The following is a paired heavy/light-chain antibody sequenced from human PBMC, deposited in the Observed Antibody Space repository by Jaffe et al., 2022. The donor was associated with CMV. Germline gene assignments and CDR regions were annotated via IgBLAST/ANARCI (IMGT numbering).Light chain of an antibody. CDR3: SSYTTRSNPNWV. CDR1: SSDLGGSNY. V-gene: IGLV2-14*03. J-gene: IGLJ3*02. CDR2: DVN. Sequence: QSALTQPASVSGSPGQSITISCTGSSSDLGGSNYVSWYQQHPGKAPKLMIYDVNNRPSGISNRFSGSKSGNTASLTISGLQAEDEADYYCSSYTTRSNPNWVFGGGTKLTVL.
Heavy chain of an antibody. J-gene: IGHJ6*02. CDR1: GFTFNSYG. CDR2: IWYDGSNK. V-gene: IGHV3-33*01. D-gene: IGHD7-27*01. Sequence: QVQLVESGGGVVQPGGSLRLSCAASGFTFNSYGMHWVRQAPGKGLEWVSLIWYDGSNKYYADSVKGRFTISRDNSENTLYLQMDSLRAEDTAVYYCARFPIPIGRLSWGLPPTNRDYYYVLDVWGQGTTVAVFS. CDR3: ARFPIPIGRLSWGLPPTNRDYYYVLDV.